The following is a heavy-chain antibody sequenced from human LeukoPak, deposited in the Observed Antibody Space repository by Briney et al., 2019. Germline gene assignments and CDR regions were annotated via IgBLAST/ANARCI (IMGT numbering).Heavy chain of an antibody. J-gene: IGHJ4*02. CDR1: GFTFDDYA. CDR3: AKATGYSYGSTRSGYYYFDY. V-gene: IGHV3-43D*03. D-gene: IGHD5-18*01. Sequence: GGSLRLSCAASGFTFDDYAMHWVRQAPGKGLEWVSLISWDGGSTYYADSVKGRFTISRDNSKNSLYLQMNSLRAEDTALYYCAKATGYSYGSTRSGYYYFDYWGQGTLVTVSS. CDR2: ISWDGGST.